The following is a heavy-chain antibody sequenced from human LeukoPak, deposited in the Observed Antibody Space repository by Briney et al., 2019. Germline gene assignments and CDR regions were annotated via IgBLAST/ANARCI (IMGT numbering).Heavy chain of an antibody. CDR1: GFTFSSYA. CDR2: ISHNGGST. J-gene: IGHJ4*02. CDR3: ASTDY. Sequence: GGSLRLSCVASGFTFSSYAMNWVRQAPGKGLEYVSAISHNGGSTYYAKSVKGRFTISRDNSKNTLYLQMGSLRAEDMAVYYCASTDYWGQGTLVTVSS. V-gene: IGHV3-64*01.